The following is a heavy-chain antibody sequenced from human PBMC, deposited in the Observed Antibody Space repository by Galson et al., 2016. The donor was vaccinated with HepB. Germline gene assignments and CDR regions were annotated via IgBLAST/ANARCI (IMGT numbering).Heavy chain of an antibody. CDR3: AKDVGGYSSGCLM. D-gene: IGHD6-19*01. CDR2: ISGSGGIT. V-gene: IGHV3-23*01. CDR1: GFTFGSYA. Sequence: SLRLSCAASGFTFGSYAMAWVRQAPGKGLEWVSGISGSGGITSYADSVKRRFTISRDNSQNTLYLQMKSLSAEDTAVYYCAKDVGGYSSGCLMWGQGTLVTVSS. J-gene: IGHJ4*02.